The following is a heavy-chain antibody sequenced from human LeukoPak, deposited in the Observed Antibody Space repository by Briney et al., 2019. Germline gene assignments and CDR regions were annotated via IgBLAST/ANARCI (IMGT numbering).Heavy chain of an antibody. J-gene: IGHJ4*02. CDR3: ARYEQWLKRLDY. CDR2: MNPNSGNT. Sequence: GASVKVSCKASGYTFTSYDINWVRQATGQGLEWMGWMNPNSGNTGYAQKFQGRVTITRNTSISTAYMELSSLRSEDTAVYYCARYEQWLKRLDYWGQGTLVTVSS. CDR1: GYTFTSYD. V-gene: IGHV1-8*03. D-gene: IGHD6-19*01.